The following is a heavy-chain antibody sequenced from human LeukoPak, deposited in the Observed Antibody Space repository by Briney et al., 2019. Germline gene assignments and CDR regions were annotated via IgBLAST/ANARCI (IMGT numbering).Heavy chain of an antibody. CDR1: GYTFISYY. V-gene: IGHV1-46*04. D-gene: IGHD2-2*01. Sequence: ASVKVSCKASGYTFISYYMHWVRQAPGQGLEWMGIINPSGGSTSYAQKLQGRVTMTRDTSTSTVYMELSSLTSEDTAVYYCARDTVVVAAALHLLDYWGQGTLVTVSS. CDR3: ARDTVVVAAALHLLDY. J-gene: IGHJ4*02. CDR2: INPSGGST.